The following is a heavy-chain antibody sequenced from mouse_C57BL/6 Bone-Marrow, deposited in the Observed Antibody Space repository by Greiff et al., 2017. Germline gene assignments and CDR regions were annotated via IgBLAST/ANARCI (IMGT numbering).Heavy chain of an antibody. J-gene: IGHJ2*01. Sequence: VQLQQSGPELVKPGDSVKISCKASGYAFSSSWMNWVKQRPGKGLEWIGRIYPGDGDTNYNGKFKGKATLTADKSSSTAYMQLSSLTSEDSAVYFCARNDYGSRRDYWGQGTTLTVSS. V-gene: IGHV1-82*01. CDR2: IYPGDGDT. CDR3: ARNDYGSRRDY. CDR1: GYAFSSSW. D-gene: IGHD1-1*01.